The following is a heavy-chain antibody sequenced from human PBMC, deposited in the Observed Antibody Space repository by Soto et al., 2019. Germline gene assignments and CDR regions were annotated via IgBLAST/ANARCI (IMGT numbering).Heavy chain of an antibody. CDR1: GFTFSSYA. D-gene: IGHD5-12*01. J-gene: IGHJ4*02. CDR3: AKDLGAPSSGYDLFDY. V-gene: IGHV3-23*01. Sequence: GGSLRLSCAASGFTFSSYAMSWVRQAPGKGLEWVSAISGSGGSTYYADSVKGRFTISRDNSKNTLYLQMNSLRAEDTAVYYCAKDLGAPSSGYDLFDYWGQGTLVTVSS. CDR2: ISGSGGST.